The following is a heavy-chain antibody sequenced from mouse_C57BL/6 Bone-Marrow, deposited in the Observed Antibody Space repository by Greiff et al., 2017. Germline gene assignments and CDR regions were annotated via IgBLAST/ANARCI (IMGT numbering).Heavy chain of an antibody. V-gene: IGHV14-1*01. D-gene: IGHD3-3*01. CDR1: GFNIKDYY. CDR2: IDPEDGDT. CDR3: TSNRGRKRERYCDV. J-gene: IGHJ1*03. Sequence: VQLQQSGAELVRPGASVKLSCTASGFNIKDYYMHWVKQRPEQGLEWIGRIDPEDGDTEYAPKFQGKATMTAATSSNTAYLQLSSLTSEDTAVYDCTSNRGRKRERYCDVWGTGTTVTVSS.